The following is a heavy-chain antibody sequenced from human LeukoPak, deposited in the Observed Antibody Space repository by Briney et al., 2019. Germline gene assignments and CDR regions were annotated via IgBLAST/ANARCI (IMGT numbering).Heavy chain of an antibody. J-gene: IGHJ4*02. V-gene: IGHV3-21*01. CDR1: GFTFSSYS. D-gene: IGHD2-2*01. CDR2: ISSSSSYI. CDR3: ARANFLYCSSTSCLFDY. Sequence: PGGSLRLSCAASGFTFSSYSMNWVRQAPGKGLEWVSSISSSSSYIYYADSVKGRFTISRDNAKNSLYLQMNSLRAEDTAVYYCARANFLYCSSTSCLFDYWGQGTLVTVSS.